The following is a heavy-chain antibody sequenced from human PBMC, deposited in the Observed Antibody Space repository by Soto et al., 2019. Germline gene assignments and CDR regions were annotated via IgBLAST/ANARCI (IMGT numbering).Heavy chain of an antibody. V-gene: IGHV3-9*01. Sequence: EVQLVESGGGLVQPGRSLRLSCAASGFKFDDYAMHWVRQAPGKGLEWVAGLIWDSGAIAYADSVKGRFTISRDNATNSLYLQMDSLRTEDTALYYCAKDQVDHDAFAIWGQGTMVTVS. CDR1: GFKFDDYA. CDR2: LIWDSGAI. J-gene: IGHJ3*02. D-gene: IGHD3-9*01. CDR3: AKDQVDHDAFAI.